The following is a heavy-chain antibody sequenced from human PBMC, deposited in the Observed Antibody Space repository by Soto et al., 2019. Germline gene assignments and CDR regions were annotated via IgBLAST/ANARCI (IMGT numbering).Heavy chain of an antibody. CDR1: GYTFTSYG. Sequence: GASVKVSCKASGYTFTSYGISWVRQAPGQGLEWMGWISTYNGDTHYTQTLQGRVTMTTDTSTSTAYMELRSLGSDDTAIYYCARSNGIAAAGPPFDYWGQGTLVTVSS. CDR2: ISTYNGDT. CDR3: ARSNGIAAAGPPFDY. D-gene: IGHD6-13*01. J-gene: IGHJ4*02. V-gene: IGHV1-18*01.